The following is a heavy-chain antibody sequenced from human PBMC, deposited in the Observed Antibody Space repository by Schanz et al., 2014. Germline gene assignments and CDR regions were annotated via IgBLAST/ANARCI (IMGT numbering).Heavy chain of an antibody. D-gene: IGHD6-19*01. Sequence: QVHLVQSGAEVKKPGASVKVSCKASGYNITSNDVTWVRQATGQGLEWMGWMNPNSGNTGYAQKFQGRVTMTRNTSISTAYMELSSLRSEDTAVYYCARLGTGMAVAGSVIDSYYYYMDVWGEETTVTVSS. V-gene: IGHV1-8*01. CDR2: MNPNSGNT. J-gene: IGHJ6*03. CDR3: ARLGTGMAVAGSVIDSYYYYMDV. CDR1: GYNITSND.